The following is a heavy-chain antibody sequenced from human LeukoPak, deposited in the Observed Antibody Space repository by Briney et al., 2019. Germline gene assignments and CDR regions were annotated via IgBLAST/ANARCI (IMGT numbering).Heavy chain of an antibody. CDR1: GFTFSSFA. CDR3: AKGRGYSYEGTDAFDI. J-gene: IGHJ3*02. D-gene: IGHD5-18*01. Sequence: GGSLRLSCAASGFTFSSFAMHWVRQAPGKGLEWVAIISYDGSHESYADSVRGRFTMSRDNSKNTLSLQMHSLRAEDTAVYYCAKGRGYSYEGTDAFDIWGQGTMVTVSS. V-gene: IGHV3-30*04. CDR2: ISYDGSHE.